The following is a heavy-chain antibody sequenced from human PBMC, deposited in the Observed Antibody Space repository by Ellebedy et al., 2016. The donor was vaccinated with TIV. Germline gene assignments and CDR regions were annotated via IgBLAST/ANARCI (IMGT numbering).Heavy chain of an antibody. Sequence: GESLKISCAASGFTFSNYNMNWVRQAPGKGLEWVSSISSSSSFIYYVDSVKGRFTISRDNAKNSLYLLMNSLRVEDTAVYYCAREIIAFDSWGQGTLVTVSS. CDR1: GFTFSNYN. V-gene: IGHV3-21*01. CDR3: AREIIAFDS. J-gene: IGHJ4*02. CDR2: ISSSSSFI.